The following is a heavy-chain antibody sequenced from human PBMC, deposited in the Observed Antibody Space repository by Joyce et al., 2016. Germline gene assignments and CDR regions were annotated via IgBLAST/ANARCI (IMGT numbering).Heavy chain of an antibody. Sequence: QVQLQQWGAGLLKPSETLSLTSAVSGGPFRCFFWTWIRPPPGKGLEWIGDITRSGANNYNAALKSRVTISIDTSKNQFSLKLNSITAADTATYFCARSQCLAPLSYCGQRTLVTVSS. J-gene: IGHJ4*02. CDR2: ITRSGAN. D-gene: IGHD6-19*01. CDR3: ARSQCLAPLSY. CDR1: GGPFRCFF. V-gene: IGHV4-34*01.